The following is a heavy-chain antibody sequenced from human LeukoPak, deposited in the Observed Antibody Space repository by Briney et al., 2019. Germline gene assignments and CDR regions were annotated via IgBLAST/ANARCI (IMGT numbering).Heavy chain of an antibody. CDR3: ARDQNGSKSRYYYYGMDV. CDR1: GFTVSSNY. Sequence: GGSLRLSCAASGFTVSSNYMSWVRQAPGKGLEWVSVIYSGGSTYYADSVKGRFTISRDNSKNTLYLQMNSLRAEDTAVYYCARDQNGSKSRYYYYGMDVWGQGTTVTVSS. J-gene: IGHJ6*02. CDR2: IYSGGST. V-gene: IGHV3-53*05.